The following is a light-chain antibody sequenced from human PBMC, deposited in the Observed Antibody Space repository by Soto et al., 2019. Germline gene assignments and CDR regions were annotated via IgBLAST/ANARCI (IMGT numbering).Light chain of an antibody. Sequence: QSVLTQPASVSGSPGQSITISCTGSSSDVGGYNYVSWYQQHPGKAPKLMIYDVSNRPSGVSNRFSGSKSGNTASLPLSGLQPEDEAAYYCSSYPSSSPYASGTGTKVPLL. V-gene: IGLV2-14*01. CDR1: SSDVGGYNY. CDR3: SSYPSSSPYA. CDR2: DVS. J-gene: IGLJ1*01.